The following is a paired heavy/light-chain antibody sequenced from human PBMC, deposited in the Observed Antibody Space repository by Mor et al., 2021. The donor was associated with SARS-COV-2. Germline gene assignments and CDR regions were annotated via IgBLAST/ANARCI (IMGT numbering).Light chain of an antibody. J-gene: IGKJ4*01. CDR2: DAS. V-gene: IGKV3-11*01. CDR1: QSVSSY. Sequence: EIVLTQSPATLSLSPGERAILSCRASQSVSSYLAWFQQKPGQAPRLLIYDASKRATGIPARFSGSGSGTDFTLTISSLEPEDFAVYYCQQRSNWPPGGLTFGGGTKVEIK. CDR3: QQRSNWPPGGLT.
Heavy chain of an antibody. V-gene: IGHV4-34*01. D-gene: IGHD3-10*01. CDR3: TRGEDYYSSGRVYLNV. Sequence: QVQLQQWGAGLLKPSETLSLTCGVYGGSFSGYYWSWIRQPPGKGLEWIGEINHSGSTNYKPSLKSRVTISVDTSKKQFSLKLRSVTAADTALYYCTRGEDYYSSGRVYLNVWGQGTLVTVSS. J-gene: IGHJ4*02. CDR2: INHSGST. CDR1: GGSFSGYY.